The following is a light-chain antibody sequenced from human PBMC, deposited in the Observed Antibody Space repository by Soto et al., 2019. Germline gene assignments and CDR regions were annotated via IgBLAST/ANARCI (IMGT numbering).Light chain of an antibody. Sequence: QSVLTQPPSVSAAPGQKVTISCSGSSSNIGNNYVSWYQQLPGTAPKLLIYDNDKRPSGIPDRFSGSKSGTSATLAITGLQTGDEADYYCGTWDGSLSVWVFGGGTKLTVL. CDR2: DND. J-gene: IGLJ3*02. CDR1: SSNIGNNY. CDR3: GTWDGSLSVWV. V-gene: IGLV1-51*01.